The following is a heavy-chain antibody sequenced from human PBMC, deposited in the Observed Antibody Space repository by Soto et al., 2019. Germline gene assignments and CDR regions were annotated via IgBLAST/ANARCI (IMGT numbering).Heavy chain of an antibody. D-gene: IGHD6-19*01. CDR1: GFTFSIYA. J-gene: IGHJ4*02. Sequence: PGGSLRLSCAASGFTFSIYAMSWFRQAPGKGLEWVSAISGSGGSTYYADSVKGRFTISRDNSKNTLYLQMNSLRAEDTAVYYCAKDPVTRLVLAPVYFDYWGRGTLVTVSS. CDR2: ISGSGGST. V-gene: IGHV3-23*01. CDR3: AKDPVTRLVLAPVYFDY.